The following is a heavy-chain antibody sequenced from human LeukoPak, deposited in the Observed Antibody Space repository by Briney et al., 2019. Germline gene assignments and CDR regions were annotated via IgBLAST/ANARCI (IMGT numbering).Heavy chain of an antibody. CDR2: IYYSGST. D-gene: IGHD4-17*01. Sequence: SETLSLPRTVSGDSHNRVSSYWGWIRQPPGKGLEWIGSIYYSGSTYYNPSLKSRVTISVDTSMNQFSLKLRSVTAADTAVYYCARADHDYGVYYFDYWGQGTLVTVSS. J-gene: IGHJ4*02. CDR3: ARADHDYGVYYFDY. CDR1: GDSHNRVSSY. V-gene: IGHV4-39*01.